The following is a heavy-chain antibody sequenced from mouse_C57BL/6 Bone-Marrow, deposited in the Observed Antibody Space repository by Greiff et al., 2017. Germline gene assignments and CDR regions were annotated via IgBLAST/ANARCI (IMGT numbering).Heavy chain of an antibody. CDR1: GYSITSGYY. J-gene: IGHJ3*01. CDR3: ARGAGFYGYVFAY. Sequence: EVQRVESGPGLVKPSPSLSLTCSVTGYSITSGYYWNWLRQFPGNKLEWMGYISYDGSNNYNPSLKNRISVTRDTSKNQFFLKLNSVTTEDTATYYCARGAGFYGYVFAYWGQGTLVTVSA. V-gene: IGHV3-6*01. CDR2: ISYDGSN. D-gene: IGHD2-2*01.